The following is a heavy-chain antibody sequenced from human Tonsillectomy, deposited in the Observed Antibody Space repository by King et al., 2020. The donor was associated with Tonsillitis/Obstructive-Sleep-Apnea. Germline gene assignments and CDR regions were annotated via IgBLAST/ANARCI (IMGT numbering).Heavy chain of an antibody. D-gene: IGHD3-3*01. V-gene: IGHV3-48*03. J-gene: IGHJ6*02. Sequence: VQLVESGGGLVQPGGSLRLSCAASGFTFSSYEMNWFRQAPGKGLEWVSYIRSSGSTIYYAGSVKGRFTISRDNAKNSLSLQMNSLRAEDTAVYYCARGPLYYDFWSGYSEVWGQGTTVTVSS. CDR1: GFTFSSYE. CDR3: ARGPLYYDFWSGYSEV. CDR2: IRSSGSTI.